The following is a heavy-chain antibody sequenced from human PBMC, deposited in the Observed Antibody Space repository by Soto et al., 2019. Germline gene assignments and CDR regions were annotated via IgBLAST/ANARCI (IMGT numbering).Heavy chain of an antibody. Sequence: GGSLRLSCAASGFTFSSTDMSWVRQAPGKGLEWVSTIDGSGGATYYADSVKGRFTISRDNSKNTLYLQMSSLRADDTAVYYCAKGSGWFNSWGQGTLVTVSS. CDR3: AKGSGWFNS. CDR2: IDGSGGAT. D-gene: IGHD3-10*01. CDR1: GFTFSSTD. J-gene: IGHJ5*01. V-gene: IGHV3-23*01.